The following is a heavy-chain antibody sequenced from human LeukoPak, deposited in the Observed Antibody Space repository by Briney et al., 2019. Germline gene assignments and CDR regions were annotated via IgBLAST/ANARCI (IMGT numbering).Heavy chain of an antibody. CDR1: GGSISSYY. Sequence: SETLSLTCAVYGGSISSYYWSWIRQPAGKGLQWIGRIYTSGSTNYNPSLKSRVTLSVDTSKNQLSLKVSSVTAADTAVYYCARLSRGAVADYWGQGTLVTVSS. V-gene: IGHV4-59*10. CDR2: IYTSGST. D-gene: IGHD6-19*01. CDR3: ARLSRGAVADY. J-gene: IGHJ4*02.